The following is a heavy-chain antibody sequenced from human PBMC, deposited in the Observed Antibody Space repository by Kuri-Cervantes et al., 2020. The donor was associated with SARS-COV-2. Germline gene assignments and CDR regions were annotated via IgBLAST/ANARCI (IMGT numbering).Heavy chain of an antibody. V-gene: IGHV3-15*07. Sequence: GGSLRLSCAASGFTFSDYYMNWVRQAPGKGLEWVGRIKSKTDGGTTDYAAPVKGRFTISRDDSKNTLYLQMNSLKTEDTAVYYCTTEEIVVVPAARIGDYYYYYYGMDVWGQGTTVTVSS. CDR3: TTEEIVVVPAARIGDYYYYYYGMDV. CDR1: GFTFSDYY. CDR2: IKSKTDGGTT. D-gene: IGHD2-2*01. J-gene: IGHJ6*02.